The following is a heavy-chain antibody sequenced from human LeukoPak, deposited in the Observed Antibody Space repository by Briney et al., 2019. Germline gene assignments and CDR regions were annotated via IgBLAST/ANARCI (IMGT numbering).Heavy chain of an antibody. Sequence: PGGSLRLSCAASGFTFNAFGMNWVRQAPGKGLEWVSYIGTTSGAIYYADSVKGRFTISRDSVKNSLFLQLNSLRDEDTAVYYCARDEDAFGGQGTLVTVSS. J-gene: IGHJ4*02. CDR3: ARDEDAF. V-gene: IGHV3-48*02. CDR2: IGTTSGAI. CDR1: GFTFNAFG.